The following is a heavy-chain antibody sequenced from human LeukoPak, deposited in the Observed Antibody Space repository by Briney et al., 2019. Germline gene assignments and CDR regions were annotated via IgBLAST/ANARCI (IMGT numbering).Heavy chain of an antibody. CDR2: ISSSSSSYI. Sequence: SGGSLRLSCAASGFTFSSYSMNWVRQAPGKGLEWVSSISSSSSSYIYYADSVKGRFTISRDNAKNSLYLQMNSLRAEDTAVYYCARDPDYGDYFDYWGQGTLVTVSS. D-gene: IGHD4-17*01. J-gene: IGHJ4*02. V-gene: IGHV3-21*01. CDR3: ARDPDYGDYFDY. CDR1: GFTFSSYS.